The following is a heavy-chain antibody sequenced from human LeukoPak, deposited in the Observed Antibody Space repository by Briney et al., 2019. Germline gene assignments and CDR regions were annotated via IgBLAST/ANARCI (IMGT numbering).Heavy chain of an antibody. J-gene: IGHJ5*02. CDR3: VTTSVTHTRDP. Sequence: GASVKVSCKASGNDFSDFYFSWVRQAPGRGLEWVGWINPHSRATHYAQRFRGRVTMEASITTAYMELNSLTSDDTAVYYCVTTSVTHTRDPWGQGTLVTVSS. V-gene: IGHV1-2*02. CDR2: INPHSRAT. CDR1: GNDFSDFY. D-gene: IGHD5/OR15-5a*01.